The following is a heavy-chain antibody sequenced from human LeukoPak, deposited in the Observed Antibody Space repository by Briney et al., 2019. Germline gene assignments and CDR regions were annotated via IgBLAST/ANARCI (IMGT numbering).Heavy chain of an antibody. D-gene: IGHD4-23*01. CDR2: IWYDGSNK. Sequence: SLRLSCVASGFTFSSYGMHWVRQAPGKGLEWVALIWYDGSNKYYEDSVKGRFTISRDNSKNPLYLQMNSLRADDSAVYYCAKGVYGGNSVPENYWGQGTLVTVSS. CDR3: AKGVYGGNSVPENY. J-gene: IGHJ4*02. CDR1: GFTFSSYG. V-gene: IGHV3-33*06.